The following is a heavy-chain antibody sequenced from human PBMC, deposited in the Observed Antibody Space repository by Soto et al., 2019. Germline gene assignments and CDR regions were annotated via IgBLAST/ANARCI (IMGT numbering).Heavy chain of an antibody. V-gene: IGHV4-4*02. CDR3: ASQSHYSSGYSFDY. CDR2: IYHSGST. J-gene: IGHJ4*02. Sequence: SETLSLTCAVSVGSISSSNWWSWVRQPPGKGLEWIGEIYHSGSTNYNPSLKSRVTISRDNSKNTLYLQMDSLRAEDMAVYYCASQSHYSSGYSFDYWGQGTLVTVSS. D-gene: IGHD3-22*01. CDR1: VGSISSSNW.